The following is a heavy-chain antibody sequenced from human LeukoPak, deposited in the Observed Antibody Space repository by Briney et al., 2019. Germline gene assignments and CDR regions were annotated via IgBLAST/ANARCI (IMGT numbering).Heavy chain of an antibody. CDR1: GYTFSSFD. CDR3: VDPDR. D-gene: IGHD3-22*01. Sequence: ASVKVSCKASGYTFSSFDINWVRQAPGQGLEWMGWMNPNSGNSGFAQKFQGRVTMTRNTSITTAYMEVTNLRFDDTAVYYCVDPDRWGQGTLVTVSS. CDR2: MNPNSGNS. J-gene: IGHJ1*01. V-gene: IGHV1-8*01.